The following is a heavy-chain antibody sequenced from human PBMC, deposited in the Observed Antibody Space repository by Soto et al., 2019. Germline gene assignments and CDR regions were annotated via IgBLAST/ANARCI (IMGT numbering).Heavy chain of an antibody. CDR1: GFTFSSYG. J-gene: IGHJ6*02. D-gene: IGHD6-19*01. Sequence: GGSLRLSCAASGFTFSSYGMHWVRQAPGKGLEWVAVILYDGSKKYYADSVKGRFTISRDNSKNTLYLQMSSLRAEDTALYYCVKDGSSGWPYFDDMDVWGQATTVTLSS. V-gene: IGHV3-30*18. CDR2: ILYDGSKK. CDR3: VKDGSSGWPYFDDMDV.